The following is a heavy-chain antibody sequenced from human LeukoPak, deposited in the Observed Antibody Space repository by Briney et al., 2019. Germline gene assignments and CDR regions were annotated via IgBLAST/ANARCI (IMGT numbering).Heavy chain of an antibody. D-gene: IGHD4-17*01. J-gene: IGHJ4*02. V-gene: IGHV3-21*01. CDR3: ARGLYGDFDY. CDR1: GFTFSSYS. CDR2: ISSSSSYI. Sequence: GGSLRLSCAASGFTFSSYSMNWVRQAPGKGLEWVSSISSSSSYIYYADSGKGRFTISRDNAKNSLYLQMNSLGAEDTAVYYCARGLYGDFDYWGQGTLVTVSS.